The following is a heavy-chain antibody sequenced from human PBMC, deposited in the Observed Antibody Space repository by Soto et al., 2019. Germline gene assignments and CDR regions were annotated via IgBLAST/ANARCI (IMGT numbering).Heavy chain of an antibody. CDR3: ARDNYYDILTGYRDYGMDV. Sequence: GGSLRLSCAASGFTFSSYSMNWVRQAPGKGLEWISYISYSGSTIYYADSVRGRFTISRDNAKNSLYLHMNSLTDEDTAVYYCARDNYYDILTGYRDYGMDVWRQGTTVTGSS. CDR1: GFTFSSYS. V-gene: IGHV3-48*02. D-gene: IGHD3-9*01. CDR2: ISYSGSTI. J-gene: IGHJ6*02.